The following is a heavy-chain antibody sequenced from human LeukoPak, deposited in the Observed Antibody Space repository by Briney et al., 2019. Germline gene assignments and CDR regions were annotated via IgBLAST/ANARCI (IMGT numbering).Heavy chain of an antibody. D-gene: IGHD3-10*01. J-gene: IGHJ6*04. CDR3: AKVPTTMVRGVLYLMDV. CDR1: GFTFSSYA. Sequence: QTGGSLRLSCAASGFTFSSYAMSWVRQAPGKGLEWVSAISGSGGNTYYADSVKGRFTISRDNSKNTLYLQMNSLRAEDTAVYYCAKVPTTMVRGVLYLMDVWGKGTTVTVSS. V-gene: IGHV3-23*01. CDR2: ISGSGGNT.